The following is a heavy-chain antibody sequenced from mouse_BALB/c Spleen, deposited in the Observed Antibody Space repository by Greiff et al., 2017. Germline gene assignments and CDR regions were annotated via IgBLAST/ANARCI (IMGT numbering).Heavy chain of an antibody. V-gene: IGHV2-2*02. CDR1: GFSLTSYG. D-gene: IGHD1-1*01. Sequence: VKLVESGPGLVQPSQSLSITCTVSGFSLTSYGVHWVRQSPGKGLEWLGVIWSGGSTDYNAAFISRLSISKDNSKSQVFFKMNSLQANDTAIYYCARKSYYYGSSYAWFAYWGQGTLVTVSA. J-gene: IGHJ3*01. CDR3: ARKSYYYGSSYAWFAY. CDR2: IWSGGST.